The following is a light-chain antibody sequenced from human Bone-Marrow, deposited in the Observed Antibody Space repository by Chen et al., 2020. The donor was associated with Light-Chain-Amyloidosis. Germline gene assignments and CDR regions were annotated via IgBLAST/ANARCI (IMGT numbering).Light chain of an antibody. CDR3: QQSYSTPYT. CDR2: AAS. CDR1: QSISTY. V-gene: IGKV1-39*01. Sequence: DIQMTQSPSSLSASVGDRVTITCRASQSISTYLNWYQQKPGKAPKLLIYAASSLQSGVSSRCSGSGAGTESTLTISSLQPEDFATYYCQQSYSTPYTFGQGTKLDIK. J-gene: IGKJ2*01.